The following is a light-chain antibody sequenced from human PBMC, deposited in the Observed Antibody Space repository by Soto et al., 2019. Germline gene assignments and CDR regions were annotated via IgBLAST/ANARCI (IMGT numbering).Light chain of an antibody. Sequence: QSALTQPPSASGSPGQSVTISCSGTSSDVGGYDSVSWYQHHPGKVPKLIIFDVDKWPSGVPDRFSGFKSGNTASLTVSGLRAEDEADYYCSSYAGSNTFVLGNGTKVTVL. CDR3: SSYAGSNTFV. J-gene: IGLJ1*01. CDR2: DVD. CDR1: SSDVGGYDS. V-gene: IGLV2-8*01.